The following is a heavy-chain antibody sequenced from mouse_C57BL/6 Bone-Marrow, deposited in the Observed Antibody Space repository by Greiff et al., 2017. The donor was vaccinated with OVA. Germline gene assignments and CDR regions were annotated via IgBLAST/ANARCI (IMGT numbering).Heavy chain of an antibody. Sequence: QVQLKQSGAELVRPGASVTLSCKASGYTFTDYEMHWVKQTPVHGLEWIGAIDPETGGTAYNQKFKGKAILTADKPSSTAYMELRSLTSEDSAVYYCTRAGLRPWFAYWGQGTLVTVSA. D-gene: IGHD2-4*01. CDR3: TRAGLRPWFAY. V-gene: IGHV1-15*01. J-gene: IGHJ3*01. CDR1: GYTFTDYE. CDR2: IDPETGGT.